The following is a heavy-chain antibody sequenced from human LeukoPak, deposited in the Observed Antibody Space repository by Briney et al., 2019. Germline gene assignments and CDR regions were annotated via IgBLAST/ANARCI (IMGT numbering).Heavy chain of an antibody. V-gene: IGHV3-9*01. CDR3: AKDSGTGAMDV. CDR2: ISWNSGSI. Sequence: PGGSLRLSCAASGFTFDDYAMHWVRQAPGKGLEWVSGISWNSGSIGYADSVKGRFTISRDDAKNSLYLQMNSLRAEDTALYYCAKDSGTGAMDVWGQGTTVTVS. J-gene: IGHJ6*02. D-gene: IGHD1-1*01. CDR1: GFTFDDYA.